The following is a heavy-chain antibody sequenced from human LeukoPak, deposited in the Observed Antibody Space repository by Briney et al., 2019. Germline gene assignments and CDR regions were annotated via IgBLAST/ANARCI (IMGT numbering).Heavy chain of an antibody. J-gene: IGHJ5*02. CDR1: GYTFSTYA. CDR3: ARESIFGVVNNWFDP. CDR2: INAGNGNT. V-gene: IGHV1-3*01. D-gene: IGHD3-3*01. Sequence: ASVKVSCKASGYTFSTYAMHWVRQVPGQGLEWMGWINAGNGNTKYSQKFQGRVTITRDTSASTAYMELSSLRSEDTAVYYCARESIFGVVNNWFDPWGQGTLVTVSS.